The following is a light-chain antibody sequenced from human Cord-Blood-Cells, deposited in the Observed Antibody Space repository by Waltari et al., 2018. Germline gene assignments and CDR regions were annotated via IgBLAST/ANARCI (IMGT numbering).Light chain of an antibody. CDR3: KQSYSTPIT. CDR1: QSISSY. J-gene: IGKJ5*01. V-gene: IGKV1-39*01. Sequence: DIQMTQSPSSLSASVGDRVTITCRASQSISSYLNWYQQKQGKAPNRLIYAASSLQSGVPSRFSGSGSGTDFTLTISSLQPEDFATYYCKQSYSTPITFGQGTRLEIK. CDR2: AAS.